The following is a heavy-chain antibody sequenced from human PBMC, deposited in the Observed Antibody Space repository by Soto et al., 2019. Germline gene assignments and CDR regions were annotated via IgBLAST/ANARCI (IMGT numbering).Heavy chain of an antibody. Sequence: EVQLVESGGGLVQPGGSLRLSCAASGFTFSAYWMHWVRQVPGKGLVWVSRIDNDGRTTRYADSVMGRFTISRDNARNTLYLQLNSPRAEDTAIYYCARDAGSGTPFDNWGQGALVTVSS. CDR2: IDNDGRTT. D-gene: IGHD3-10*01. CDR3: ARDAGSGTPFDN. V-gene: IGHV3-74*01. CDR1: GFTFSAYW. J-gene: IGHJ4*02.